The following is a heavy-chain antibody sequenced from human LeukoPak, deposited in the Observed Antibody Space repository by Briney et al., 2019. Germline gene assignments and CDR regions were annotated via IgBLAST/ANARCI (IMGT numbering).Heavy chain of an antibody. CDR3: ARVFGDGSGLDY. D-gene: IGHD3-10*01. J-gene: IGHJ4*02. CDR2: IHHSGTT. CDR1: GGSISSSNW. Sequence: PSETLSLTCAVSGGSISSSNWWGWVRQPPGRGLECIGEIHHSGTTNYNSSLKSRVTISVDKSKNQFSLNLNFVTAADTAVYYCARVFGDGSGLDYWGQGTLVTVSS. V-gene: IGHV4-4*02.